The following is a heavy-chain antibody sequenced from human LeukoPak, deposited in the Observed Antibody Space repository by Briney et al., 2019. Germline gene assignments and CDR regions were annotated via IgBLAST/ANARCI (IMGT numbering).Heavy chain of an antibody. J-gene: IGHJ4*02. D-gene: IGHD3-22*01. Sequence: ASVKVSCKASGYTFTSYYMHWVRQAPGQGLEWMGIINPSGGSTSYAQKFQGRVTITADESTSTAYMELSSLRSEDTAVYYCARDRLEDYYDSSGYPPFDYWGQGTLVIVSS. CDR2: INPSGGST. V-gene: IGHV1-46*01. CDR3: ARDRLEDYYDSSGYPPFDY. CDR1: GYTFTSYY.